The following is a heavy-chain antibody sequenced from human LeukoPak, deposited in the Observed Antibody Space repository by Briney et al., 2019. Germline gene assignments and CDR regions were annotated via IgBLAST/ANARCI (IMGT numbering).Heavy chain of an antibody. V-gene: IGHV4-34*01. Sequence: PSETLSLTCAVYGGSFSGYYWSWIRQPPGKGLGWIGEINHSGSTNYNPSLKSRVTISVDTSKNQFSLKLSSVTAADTAVYYCARHDYDFWSGYIYWGQGTLVTVSS. D-gene: IGHD3-3*01. CDR1: GGSFSGYY. J-gene: IGHJ4*02. CDR2: INHSGST. CDR3: ARHDYDFWSGYIY.